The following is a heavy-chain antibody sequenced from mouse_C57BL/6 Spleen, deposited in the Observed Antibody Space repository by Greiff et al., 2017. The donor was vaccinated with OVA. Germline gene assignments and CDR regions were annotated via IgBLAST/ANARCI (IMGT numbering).Heavy chain of an antibody. J-gene: IGHJ2*01. CDR2: ISSGGSYT. Sequence: EVKLVESGGDLVKPGGSLKLSCAASGFTFSSYGMSWVRQTPDKRLEWVATISSGGSYTYYPDSVKGRFTISRDNAKNTLYLQMSSLKSEDTATYYCARQDSSFVSWGQGTTLTVSS. CDR3: ARQDSSFVS. V-gene: IGHV5-6*02. CDR1: GFTFSSYG. D-gene: IGHD3-2*01.